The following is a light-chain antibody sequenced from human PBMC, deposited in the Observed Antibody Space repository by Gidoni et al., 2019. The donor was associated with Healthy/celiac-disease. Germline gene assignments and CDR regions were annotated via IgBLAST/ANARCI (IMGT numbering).Light chain of an antibody. V-gene: IGLV2-14*03. Sequence: QSALTQPASVSGSPGQSLTISCTGTSSDVGCYNYVSWYQQHPGKAPKLMIYDVSNRPSGVSNRFSGSKSGNTASLTISGLQAEDEADYYCSSYTSSSTLFGGGTKLT. J-gene: IGLJ2*01. CDR2: DVS. CDR1: SSDVGCYNY. CDR3: SSYTSSSTL.